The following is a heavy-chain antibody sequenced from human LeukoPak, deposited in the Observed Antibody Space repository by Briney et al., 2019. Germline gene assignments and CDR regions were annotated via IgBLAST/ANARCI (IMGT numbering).Heavy chain of an antibody. D-gene: IGHD3-22*01. J-gene: IGHJ4*02. CDR1: GFSLSTSGVG. CDR2: IYWDDDK. V-gene: IGHV2-5*02. CDR3: AHWSARWLSDGYYFDY. Sequence: GSGPTLVNPTQTLTLTCTFSGFSLSTSGVGVGWIRQPPGKALEWLSLIYWDDDKRYSPSLKSRLTITKDTSKNQVVLTMTNMDPVDTATYYCAHWSARWLSDGYYFDYWGQGTLVTVSS.